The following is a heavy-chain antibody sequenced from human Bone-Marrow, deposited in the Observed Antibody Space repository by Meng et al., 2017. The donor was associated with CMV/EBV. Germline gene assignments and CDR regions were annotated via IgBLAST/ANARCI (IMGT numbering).Heavy chain of an antibody. CDR2: ISSSGSTI. V-gene: IGHV3-48*03. D-gene: IGHD3-3*01. J-gene: IGHJ6*02. CDR1: GFTFSRYE. CDR3: AKYGLYDFWSGYYTGYYYGMDV. Sequence: GGSLRLSCAASGFTFSRYEMNWVRQAPGKWLEWGSYISSSGSTIYYADSVKGRFAISRDNDKNSLHLQMNSLRAEDTAVYYCAKYGLYDFWSGYYTGYYYGMDVWGQGTTVTVSS.